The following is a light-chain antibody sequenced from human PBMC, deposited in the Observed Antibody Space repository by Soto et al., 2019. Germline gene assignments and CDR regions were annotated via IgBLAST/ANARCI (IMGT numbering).Light chain of an antibody. CDR1: SSDVGGYNY. J-gene: IGLJ3*02. V-gene: IGLV2-14*03. CDR3: SSYISSSAYML. CDR2: DVS. Sequence: QSALTQPASVSGSPGQSITISCTGTSSDVGGYNYVSWYQQHPGKAPKLMIFDVSNRPSGVSNRFSGSKSGNTASLTISGLQTEDEADYYCSSYISSSAYMLFGGGTKVTVL.